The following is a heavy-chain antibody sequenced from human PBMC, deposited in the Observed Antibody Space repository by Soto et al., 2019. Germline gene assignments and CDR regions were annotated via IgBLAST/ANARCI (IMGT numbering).Heavy chain of an antibody. Sequence: HPGGSLRLSCEGSGFTVSSHAMTWIRQAPGKGPEWVSTVTADGGTYYADSVKGRFTISRDNSRNTLYLQMNSLRADDTAVYYCVKNRGAGSLSNWSFASWGRGSLVTVSS. V-gene: IGHV3-23*01. CDR3: VKNRGAGSLSNWSFAS. J-gene: IGHJ2*01. CDR1: GFTVSSHA. D-gene: IGHD1-26*01. CDR2: VTADGGT.